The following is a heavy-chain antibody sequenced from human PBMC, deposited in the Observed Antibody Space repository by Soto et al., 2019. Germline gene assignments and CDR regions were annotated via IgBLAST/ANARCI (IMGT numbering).Heavy chain of an antibody. CDR2: ISGSGGST. D-gene: IGHD2-15*01. V-gene: IGHV3-23*01. J-gene: IGHJ4*02. CDR3: AKGTCSGGSCYSVY. Sequence: WGSLRLSCAASGFTFSSYAMSWVRQAPGKGLEWVSAISGSGGSTYYADSVKGRFTISRDNSKNTLYLQMNSLRAEDTAVYYCAKGTCSGGSCYSVYWGQGTLVTVSS. CDR1: GFTFSSYA.